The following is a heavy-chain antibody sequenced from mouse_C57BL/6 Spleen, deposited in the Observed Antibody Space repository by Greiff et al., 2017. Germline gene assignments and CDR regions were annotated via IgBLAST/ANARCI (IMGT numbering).Heavy chain of an antibody. Sequence: VQLQQPGAELVRPGSSVKLSCKASGYTFTSYWMDWVKQRPGQGLEWIGNIYPSDSETHYNQKFKDKATLTVDKSSSTAYMQLSSLTSEDSAVYYCARGGYGYPFDYWGQGTTLTVSS. CDR2: IYPSDSET. V-gene: IGHV1-61*01. D-gene: IGHD2-2*01. J-gene: IGHJ2*01. CDR3: ARGGYGYPFDY. CDR1: GYTFTSYW.